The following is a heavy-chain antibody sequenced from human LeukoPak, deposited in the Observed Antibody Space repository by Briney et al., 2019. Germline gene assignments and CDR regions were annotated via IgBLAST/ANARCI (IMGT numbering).Heavy chain of an antibody. D-gene: IGHD1-26*01. CDR3: AAPRYSGSYHPFDY. CDR2: IYYSRST. Sequence: PSETLSLTCTVSGGSISRSSYYWGWIRQPPGKGLEWIGSIYYSRSTYYNPSLKSRVTISVDTSKHQFSLQLSSVTAADTAVYYCAAPRYSGSYHPFDYWGQGTLVTVSS. CDR1: GGSISRSSYY. V-gene: IGHV4-39*07. J-gene: IGHJ4*02.